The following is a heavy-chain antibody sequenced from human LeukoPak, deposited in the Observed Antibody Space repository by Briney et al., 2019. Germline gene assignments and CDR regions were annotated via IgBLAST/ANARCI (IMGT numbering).Heavy chain of an antibody. CDR1: GFTCSSYW. Sequence: GSLRLSCAASGFTCSSYWMSWVRLAPGKGLEWVANIKQDGSDKYNVDPVKGRFTISRDNAKNSLYLQRNSLRAEDTAVYCCARWRGGFCSSTSCPGGLDYWGQGTLVTVSS. J-gene: IGHJ4*02. CDR3: ARWRGGFCSSTSCPGGLDY. V-gene: IGHV3-7*01. CDR2: IKQDGSDK. D-gene: IGHD2-2*01.